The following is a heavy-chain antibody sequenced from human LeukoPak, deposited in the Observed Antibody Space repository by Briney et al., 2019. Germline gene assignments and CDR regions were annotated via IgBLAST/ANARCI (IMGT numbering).Heavy chain of an antibody. CDR3: ARLGDYCFDY. CDR1: GGSISTYY. D-gene: IGHD2/OR15-2a*01. J-gene: IGHJ4*02. Sequence: PSETLSLTCTVSGGSISTYYWSWIRQPPGKGLEWIGYIYYSGSTNFNPSLKSRVTMSVDTSKNQFSLKLSSVTAADTAVYYCARLGDYCFDYWGQGTLVTVSS. CDR2: IYYSGST. V-gene: IGHV4-59*08.